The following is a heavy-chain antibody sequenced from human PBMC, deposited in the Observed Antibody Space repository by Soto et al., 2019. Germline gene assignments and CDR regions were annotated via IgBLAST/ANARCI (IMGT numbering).Heavy chain of an antibody. CDR3: ANIGPDSSGWYYFDY. V-gene: IGHV3-23*01. D-gene: IGHD6-19*01. J-gene: IGHJ4*02. CDR1: GFTFSSYA. CDR2: ISGSGGST. Sequence: GGSLRLSCAASGFTFSSYAMSWVRQAPGKGLEWVSAISGSGGSTYYADSVKGRFTISRDNSKNTLYLQMNSLRAEDTAVYYCANIGPDSSGWYYFDYWGQGTLVPFSS.